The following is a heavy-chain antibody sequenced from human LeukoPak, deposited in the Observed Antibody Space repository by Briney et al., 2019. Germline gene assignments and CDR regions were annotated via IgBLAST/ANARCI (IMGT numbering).Heavy chain of an antibody. Sequence: SETLSLTCTVSGGSISSGSYYWSWTRQPAGKGLEWIGRIYTSGSTNYNPSLKSRVTISVDTSKNQFSLKLSSVTAADTAVYYCARAGLAARRHNWFDPWGQGTLVTVSS. CDR3: ARAGLAARRHNWFDP. V-gene: IGHV4-61*02. J-gene: IGHJ5*02. D-gene: IGHD6-6*01. CDR2: IYTSGST. CDR1: GGSISSGSYY.